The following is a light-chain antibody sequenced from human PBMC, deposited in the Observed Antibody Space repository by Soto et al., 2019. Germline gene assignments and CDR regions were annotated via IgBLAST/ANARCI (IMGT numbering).Light chain of an antibody. CDR1: QRISNH. Sequence: DIQLTQSPSFLSASVGDRVPITCRASQRISNHFAWYKQKPAKAPSHRLYHASTLQSGVPSRFSGSQSGTEFTLTIRSLHPEDFATYYCQQLYSYPFTFGPGTKVDVK. J-gene: IGKJ3*01. V-gene: IGKV1-9*01. CDR3: QQLYSYPFT. CDR2: HAS.